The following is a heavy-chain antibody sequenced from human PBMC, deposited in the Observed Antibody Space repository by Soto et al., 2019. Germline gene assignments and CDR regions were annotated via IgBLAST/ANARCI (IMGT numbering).Heavy chain of an antibody. V-gene: IGHV3-23*01. Sequence: PGGSLRLSCAASGFTFSSYAMSWVRQAPGKGLEWVSAISGSGGSTYYADSVKGRFTISRDNSKNTLYLQMNSLRAEDTAVYYCAKDQYYYDSSGYDPNFDYWGQGTLVTVSS. D-gene: IGHD3-22*01. J-gene: IGHJ4*02. CDR1: GFTFSSYA. CDR3: AKDQYYYDSSGYDPNFDY. CDR2: ISGSGGST.